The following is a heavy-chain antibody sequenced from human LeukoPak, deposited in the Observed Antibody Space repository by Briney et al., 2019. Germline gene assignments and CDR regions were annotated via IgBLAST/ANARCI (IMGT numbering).Heavy chain of an antibody. J-gene: IGHJ4*02. CDR3: ELSSGNYAIPFDY. D-gene: IGHD4-23*01. CDR1: GFTFSRYW. CDR2: TKQDGSEK. Sequence: GGSLRLSCAASGFTFSRYWMSWVRQAPGKGLEWVANTKQDGSEKYYLESVKGRFTISRDNAKNSLYLHMNSVRGEDTAVYYYELSSGNYAIPFDYWGQGTMVTVSS. V-gene: IGHV3-7*01.